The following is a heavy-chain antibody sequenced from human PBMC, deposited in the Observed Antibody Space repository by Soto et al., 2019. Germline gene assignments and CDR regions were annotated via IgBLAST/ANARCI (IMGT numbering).Heavy chain of an antibody. CDR1: GYTFTSYG. Sequence: ASVKVSCKASGYTFTSYGISWVRQAPGQGLEWMGWISAYNGNTNYAQKLQGRVTMTTDTSTSTAYMELRSLRSDDTAVYYCARDTYCSSTSCRNNYYYYYGMDVWGQGTTVTVS. J-gene: IGHJ6*02. D-gene: IGHD2-2*01. CDR3: ARDTYCSSTSCRNNYYYYYGMDV. V-gene: IGHV1-18*01. CDR2: ISAYNGNT.